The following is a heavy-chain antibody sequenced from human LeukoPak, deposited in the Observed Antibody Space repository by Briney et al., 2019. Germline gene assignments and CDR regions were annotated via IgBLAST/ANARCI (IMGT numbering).Heavy chain of an antibody. V-gene: IGHV3-21*01. CDR1: GFTFSSYS. Sequence: PGGSLRLSCAASGFTFSSYSMNWVRQAPGKGLEWVSSISSSSSYIYYADSVKGRFTISRDNAKNSLYLQMNSLRAEDTAVYYCGRVLIAAAVGAYDYWGQGTLVTVSS. J-gene: IGHJ4*02. CDR3: GRVLIAAAVGAYDY. D-gene: IGHD6-13*01. CDR2: ISSSSSYI.